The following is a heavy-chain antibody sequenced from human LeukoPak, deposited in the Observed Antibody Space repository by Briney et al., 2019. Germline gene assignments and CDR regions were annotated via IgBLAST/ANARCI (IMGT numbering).Heavy chain of an antibody. CDR2: ISAYNGNT. V-gene: IGHV1-18*01. J-gene: IGHJ6*02. D-gene: IGHD1-1*01. CDR1: GYAFTSYG. Sequence: ASEKVSCKASGYAFTSYGISWVRKAPGQGLEWMGWISAYNGNTNYAQKLTGRVTMTTDTSTSTAYMELRSLRSDDTAVYYCARALSPTHCYFYRRDVWGQGTTVTV. CDR3: ARALSPTHCYFYRRDV.